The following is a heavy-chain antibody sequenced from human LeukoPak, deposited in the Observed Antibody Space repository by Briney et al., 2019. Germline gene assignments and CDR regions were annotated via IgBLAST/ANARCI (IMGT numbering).Heavy chain of an antibody. Sequence: GRSLRLSCTASGISFGDYATSWVRQAPGKGLGWVGFIRSKAYGGTTVYAASVKGRFTISRDDSKSIAYLQMNSLKTEDTAVYFCARQIRTTTDYFDYWGQGTLVTVSP. CDR2: IRSKAYGGTT. V-gene: IGHV3-49*04. CDR1: GISFGDYA. J-gene: IGHJ4*02. D-gene: IGHD4-17*01. CDR3: ARQIRTTTDYFDY.